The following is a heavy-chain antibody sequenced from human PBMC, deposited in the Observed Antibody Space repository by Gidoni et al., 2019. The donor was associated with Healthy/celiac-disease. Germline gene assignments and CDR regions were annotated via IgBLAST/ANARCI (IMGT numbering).Heavy chain of an antibody. V-gene: IGHV3-23*04. CDR3: AKDLSYNWNYEFDP. D-gene: IGHD1-7*01. Sequence: EVQLVESGGGLVQPGGSLRLSWAASGFTFSSYAMSWVRQAPGKGLGCVSAISVSGGSTYYADSVKGRFTISRDNSKNTLYLHMNSLIAEDTAVYYCAKDLSYNWNYEFDPWGQGTLVTVSS. CDR1: GFTFSSYA. CDR2: ISVSGGST. J-gene: IGHJ5*02.